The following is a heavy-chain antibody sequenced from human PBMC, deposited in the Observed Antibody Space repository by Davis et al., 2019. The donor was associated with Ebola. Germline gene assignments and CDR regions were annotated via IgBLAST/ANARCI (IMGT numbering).Heavy chain of an antibody. D-gene: IGHD2-2*01. V-gene: IGHV1-69*13. CDR3: ARGSAVRDIVVVPAAEGAFDI. CDR2: IIPIFGTA. Sequence: SVKVSCKASGGTFSSYAISWVRQAPGQELEWMGGIIPIFGTANYAQKFQGRVTITADESTSTAYMELSSLRSEDTAVYYCARGSAVRDIVVVPAAEGAFDIWGQGTMVTVSS. CDR1: GGTFSSYA. J-gene: IGHJ3*02.